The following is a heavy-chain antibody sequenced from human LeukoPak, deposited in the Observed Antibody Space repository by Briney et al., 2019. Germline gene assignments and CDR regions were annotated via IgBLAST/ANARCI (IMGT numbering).Heavy chain of an antibody. D-gene: IGHD3-22*01. Sequence: SETLSLTCAVYGGSFSGYYWSWIRQPPGKGLEWIGEINHSGSTNYNPSLKSRVTISVDTSKNQFSLKLSSVTAADTAVYYCARREPVYYYDSSGYYYHWGQGTLVTVSS. CDR2: INHSGST. V-gene: IGHV4-34*01. CDR3: ARREPVYYYDSSGYYYH. J-gene: IGHJ5*02. CDR1: GGSFSGYY.